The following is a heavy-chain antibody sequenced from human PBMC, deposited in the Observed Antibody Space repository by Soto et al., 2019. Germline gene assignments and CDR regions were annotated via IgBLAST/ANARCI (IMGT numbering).Heavy chain of an antibody. V-gene: IGHV3-9*01. CDR1: GFAFDNFA. CDR3: AKGVLAPTGPQDS. CDR2: ISWNSGSI. D-gene: IGHD6-13*01. J-gene: IGHJ4*02. Sequence: EVQLVESGGDLVQPGRSLRLSCAASGFAFDNFAMHWVRQPPGKGLEWVSGISWNSGSIGYADSVKGRFTISRDNAKKSLYLQMISLRTEDTALYSCAKGVLAPTGPQDSWGQGTLVTVSS.